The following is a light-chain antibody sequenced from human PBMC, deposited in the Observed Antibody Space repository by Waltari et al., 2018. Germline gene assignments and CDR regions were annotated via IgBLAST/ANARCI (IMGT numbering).Light chain of an antibody. J-gene: IGKJ5*01. V-gene: IGKV1D-12*01. CDR2: DAS. Sequence: DIQMTQSPSSVYASVGDTVTITCRASQDISNQLTWYQQKPGKAPKFLIYDASTLESGVPSRFSGSGSGTDFTLTVRSLQPEDFATYYCQETNTFPITFGQGTRLEIK. CDR1: QDISNQ. CDR3: QETNTFPIT.